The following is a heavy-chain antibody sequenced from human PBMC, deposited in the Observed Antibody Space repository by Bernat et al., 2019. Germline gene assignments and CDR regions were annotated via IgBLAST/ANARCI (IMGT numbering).Heavy chain of an antibody. J-gene: IGHJ4*02. V-gene: IGHV3-15*01. CDR1: GFIYTDAW. D-gene: IGHD2-15*01. CDR3: TTETVDFEGDSGGFDY. Sequence: EVHLVESGGDLVRPGGSLRLSCAASGFIYTDAWMTWVRQAPGKGLEWVGRIKSKTTGGKTAYAAPVKGRFTISRDDSKNTLYLQLNSLKNEDTAVYYCTTETVDFEGDSGGFDYWGQGTLGTVSS. CDR2: IKSKTTGGKT.